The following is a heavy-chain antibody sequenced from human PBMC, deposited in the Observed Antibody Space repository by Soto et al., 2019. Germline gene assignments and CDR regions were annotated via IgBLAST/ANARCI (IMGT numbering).Heavy chain of an antibody. J-gene: IGHJ4*02. CDR1: GGTFSSYR. Sequence: SVKVACKASGGTFSSYRINWVGQAPGQRLEGLGGVVPIYRTADYAQTFQGRVTLTADDSARTASLEVRSLTSHATAVYYCARASGAKLSSSWGQGTLVTVSS. D-gene: IGHD6-13*01. CDR3: ARASGAKLSSS. CDR2: VVPIYRTA. V-gene: IGHV1-69*13.